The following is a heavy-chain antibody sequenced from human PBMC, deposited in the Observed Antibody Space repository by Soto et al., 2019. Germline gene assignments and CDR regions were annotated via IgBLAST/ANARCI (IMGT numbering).Heavy chain of an antibody. J-gene: IGHJ3*02. CDR3: AKDWTSI. CDR2: ISNSGGST. CDR1: GFTFSSYS. D-gene: IGHD3-3*01. Sequence: PGGSLRLSRAASGFTFSSYSMTWLRQAPGKGLEWVSTISNSGGSTYYIDSVKGRFTISRDNSKNTLYLQMNSLRAEDTAVYFCAKDWTSIWGQGTMVTVSS. V-gene: IGHV3-23*01.